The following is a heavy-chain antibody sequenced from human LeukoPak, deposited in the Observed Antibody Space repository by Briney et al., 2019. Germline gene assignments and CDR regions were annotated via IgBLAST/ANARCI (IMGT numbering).Heavy chain of an antibody. Sequence: PSETLSLTCTVSGYSISSGYYWGWIRQPPGKGLERIGNIYHSGSTYYNPSLKSRVTISVDTSKNQFSVKLSSVTAADTAVYYCARGGDTSGHYYFEYFQHWGQGTLVTVSS. D-gene: IGHD3-22*01. V-gene: IGHV4-38-2*02. CDR3: ARGGDTSGHYYFEYFQH. CDR2: IYHSGST. J-gene: IGHJ1*01. CDR1: GYSISSGYY.